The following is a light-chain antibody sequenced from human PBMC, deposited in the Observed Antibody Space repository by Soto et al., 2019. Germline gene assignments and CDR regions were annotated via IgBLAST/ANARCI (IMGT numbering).Light chain of an antibody. V-gene: IGKV1-5*01. CDR1: QSISSW. J-gene: IGKJ2*01. Sequence: DIQMTQSPSTLSASVGDRVTITCRASQSISSWLAWYQQKPGKAPKLLIYDASSLESGVPSRFSGSGSGTEFTLTISSLQPDHFATYYCQQYNSYSHTFGQGTKVDIK. CDR2: DAS. CDR3: QQYNSYSHT.